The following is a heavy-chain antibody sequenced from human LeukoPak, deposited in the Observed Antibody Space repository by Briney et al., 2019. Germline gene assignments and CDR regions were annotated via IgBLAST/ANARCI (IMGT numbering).Heavy chain of an antibody. CDR1: GGSFSGYY. CDR2: INHSGST. J-gene: IGHJ4*02. V-gene: IGHV4-34*01. Sequence: SETLSLTCAVYGGSFSGYYWSWIRQPPGKGLEWIGEINHSGSTNYNPSLKSRVTITVDTSKNQFSLKLSSVTAADTAVYYCAESIAVAGHYFDYWGQGTLVTVSS. D-gene: IGHD6-19*01. CDR3: AESIAVAGHYFDY.